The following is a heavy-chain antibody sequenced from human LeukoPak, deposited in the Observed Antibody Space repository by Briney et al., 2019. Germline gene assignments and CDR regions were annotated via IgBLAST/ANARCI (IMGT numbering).Heavy chain of an antibody. Sequence: GGSLRLSCAASGFTFSSYAMSWVRQAPGKGLEWVSAISGSGGSTDYADSVKGRFTISRDNSKNTLYLQMNSLRAEDTAVYYCAKDKDIVVVPATLDYWGQGTLVTVSS. CDR3: AKDKDIVVVPATLDY. D-gene: IGHD2-2*01. CDR2: ISGSGGST. V-gene: IGHV3-23*01. CDR1: GFTFSSYA. J-gene: IGHJ4*02.